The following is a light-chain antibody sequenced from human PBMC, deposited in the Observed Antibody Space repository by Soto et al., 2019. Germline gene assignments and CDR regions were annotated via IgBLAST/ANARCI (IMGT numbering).Light chain of an antibody. CDR1: QSISSW. J-gene: IGKJ1*01. Sequence: GDRVTITCRASQSISSWLAWYQQKPGKAPKLLIYDASSLESGVPSRFSGSGYGTEFTLTISSLQTDDFATYYCLQDYIYPRTFGQGTKVDIK. CDR2: DAS. CDR3: LQDYIYPRT. V-gene: IGKV1-5*01.